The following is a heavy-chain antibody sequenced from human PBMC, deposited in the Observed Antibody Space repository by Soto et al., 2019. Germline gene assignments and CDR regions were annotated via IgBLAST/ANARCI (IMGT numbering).Heavy chain of an antibody. CDR3: ARDTPYRSGDN. CDR1: CDACTSYG. D-gene: IGHD2-2*02. Sequence: ASAKVCSKASCDACTSYGMRWVRQAPGQGLEWMGWINAGNGNTKYSQKFQGIFTITTDTSAITAYMELSSLRPADTAVYYCARDTPYRSGDNWGQGTLVTASP. J-gene: IGHJ4*02. V-gene: IGHV1-3*01. CDR2: INAGNGNT.